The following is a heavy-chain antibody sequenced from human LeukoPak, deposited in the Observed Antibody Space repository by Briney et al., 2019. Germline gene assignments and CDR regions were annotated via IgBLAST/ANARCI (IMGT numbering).Heavy chain of an antibody. J-gene: IGHJ4*02. Sequence: GGSLRLSCVASGFTLNTFGMNWVRQAPGKGLEWVSFLRYDGRNQYYADSVKGRFTISRDNPKNTVYLQMNSLRPEDTAVYYCAKDPVAGAPSYYIDNWGQGTLVTVSS. CDR3: AKDPVAGAPSYYIDN. CDR1: GFTLNTFG. D-gene: IGHD6-19*01. V-gene: IGHV3-30*02. CDR2: LRYDGRNQ.